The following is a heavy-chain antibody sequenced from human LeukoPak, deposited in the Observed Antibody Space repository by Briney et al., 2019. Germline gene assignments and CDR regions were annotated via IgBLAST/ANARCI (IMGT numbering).Heavy chain of an antibody. CDR2: IRDKANSYAT. Sequence: GGSLRLSCAASGFTFSGSAIHWVRQASGKGLGWVGRIRDKANSYATAYIASVKGRFTISRDDSKNTAYLQMSSLKIEDTAVYYCTRWDCTTTGCYPFDYWGQGTLVTVSS. V-gene: IGHV3-73*01. CDR3: TRWDCTTTGCYPFDY. D-gene: IGHD2-2*01. J-gene: IGHJ4*02. CDR1: GFTFSGSA.